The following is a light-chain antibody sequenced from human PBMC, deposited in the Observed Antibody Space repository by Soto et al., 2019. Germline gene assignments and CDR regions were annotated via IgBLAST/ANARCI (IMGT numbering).Light chain of an antibody. CDR2: DVT. J-gene: IGLJ1*01. V-gene: IGLV2-11*01. CDR1: SSDFGGSDY. Sequence: SVLAQPRSVSGSPGQSVTISCTGTSSDFGGSDYVSWFQHYPGKGPKHLIYDVTRRPAGVPDRFSGSNSGTTASLTISGLQVEDEADYYCCSHAGSYTFRVFGTVTKVTV. CDR3: CSHAGSYTFRV.